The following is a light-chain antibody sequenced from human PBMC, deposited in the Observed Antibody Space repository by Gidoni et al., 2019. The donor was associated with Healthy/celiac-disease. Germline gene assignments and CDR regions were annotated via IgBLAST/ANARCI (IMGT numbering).Light chain of an antibody. V-gene: IGKV3-11*01. CDR3: QQRSNWSYT. J-gene: IGKJ2*01. Sequence: EIVSTHSPSTLSWSPGERATLSCRASQSVSSYLAWYQQKPGQAPRLLIYDASNRATGIPARFSGSGSGTDFTLTISSLEPEDFAVYYCQQRSNWSYTFGQXTKLEIK. CDR1: QSVSSY. CDR2: DAS.